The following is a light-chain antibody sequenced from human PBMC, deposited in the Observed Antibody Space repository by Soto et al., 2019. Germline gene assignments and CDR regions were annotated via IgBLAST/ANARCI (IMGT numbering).Light chain of an antibody. CDR3: SSYTSSSTSVV. Sequence: QSVLTQPASVSGSPGQSITISCTGTSSDVGTYNYVSWYQQHPGKAPKLMIYDVSNRPSGVFDRFSGSKSGNTASLTISGLQAEDEADYYCSSYTSSSTSVVFGGGTKLTVL. CDR1: SSDVGTYNY. CDR2: DVS. V-gene: IGLV2-14*01. J-gene: IGLJ2*01.